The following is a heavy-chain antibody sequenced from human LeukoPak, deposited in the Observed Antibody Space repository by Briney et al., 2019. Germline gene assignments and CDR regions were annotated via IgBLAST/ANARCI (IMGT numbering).Heavy chain of an antibody. CDR3: VRGRYSSGWFKDKNWFDP. J-gene: IGHJ5*02. CDR2: IYHSGTT. CDR1: GVAISRGGYA. V-gene: IGHV4-30-4*07. Sequence: PSETLSLTCAVSGVAISRGGYAWNWIRQPPGKGLEWTAYIYHSGTTHYNPSLKSRATISVDTSKNQFSLKLSSVTAADTAVYYCVRGRYSSGWFKDKNWFDPWGQGIPVTVSS. D-gene: IGHD6-19*01.